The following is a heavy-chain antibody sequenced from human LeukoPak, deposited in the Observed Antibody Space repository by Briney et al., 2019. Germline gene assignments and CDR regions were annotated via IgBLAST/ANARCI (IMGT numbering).Heavy chain of an antibody. CDR3: ARDRTRPPYYYDNSGYYPIDY. CDR2: ISAYNGNT. V-gene: IGHV1-18*01. J-gene: IGHJ4*02. D-gene: IGHD3-22*01. Sequence: ASVKVSCKTSGYTFTNYGISWLRQAPGQGLEWMGWISAYNGNTDYAQNLQGRVTMPTDTSTSTAYMELRSLRSDDTAVYYCARDRTRPPYYYDNSGYYPIDYWGQGTLVTVSS. CDR1: GYTFTNYG.